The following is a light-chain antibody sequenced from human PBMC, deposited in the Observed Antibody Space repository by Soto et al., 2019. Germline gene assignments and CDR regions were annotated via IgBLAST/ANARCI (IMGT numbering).Light chain of an antibody. CDR1: QSINNY. V-gene: IGKV1-5*03. J-gene: IGKJ1*01. Sequence: DIPMTQSPSTLSASVGDRVTITCRASQSINNYLAWYQQKPWKAPKLFIYKASTLESGVPSRFSGSGSGTEFTLSISSLQPDDFATYFCQQYESFPRTFGQGTKVEIK. CDR2: KAS. CDR3: QQYESFPRT.